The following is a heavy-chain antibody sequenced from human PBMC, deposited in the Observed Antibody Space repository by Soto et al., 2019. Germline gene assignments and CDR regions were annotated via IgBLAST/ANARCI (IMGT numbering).Heavy chain of an antibody. CDR1: GGTFSSYT. D-gene: IGHD3-10*01. J-gene: IGHJ4*02. V-gene: IGHV1-69*02. Sequence: QVQLVQSGAEVKKPGSSVKVSCKASGGTFSSYTINWVRQAPGQGLEWMGRIIPILGIANYAQKFQGRVTITADKSTSTAYMELSSLRSEDTAVYYCAPSYYGSGSYLVGDWGQGTLVTVSS. CDR3: APSYYGSGSYLVGD. CDR2: IIPILGIA.